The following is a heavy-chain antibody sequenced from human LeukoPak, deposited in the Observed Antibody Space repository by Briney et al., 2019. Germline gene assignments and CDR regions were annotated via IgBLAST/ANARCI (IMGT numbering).Heavy chain of an antibody. CDR2: INHSGST. CDR3: ARDRGGIVGDTNAFDI. V-gene: IGHV4-34*01. Sequence: SETLSLTCAVDGGSFSGYYWSWIRQPPGKGLEWIGEINHSGSTNYNPYLKSRVTITVDTSKNQFSLKLSSVTAADTAVYYCARDRGGIVGDTNAFDIWGQGTMVTVSS. CDR1: GGSFSGYY. J-gene: IGHJ3*02. D-gene: IGHD1-26*01.